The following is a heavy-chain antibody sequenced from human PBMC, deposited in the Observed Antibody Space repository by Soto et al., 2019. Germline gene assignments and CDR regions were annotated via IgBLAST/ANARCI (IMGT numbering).Heavy chain of an antibody. Sequence: PGGSLRLSCAASGFTVSSNYMSWVRQAPGKGLEWVSVIYSGGSTYYADSVKGRFTISRDNSKNTLYLQMNSLRAEDTAVYYCAREYCSSTSCYEDYWGQGTLVTVSS. CDR3: AREYCSSTSCYEDY. J-gene: IGHJ4*02. CDR2: IYSGGST. D-gene: IGHD2-2*01. CDR1: GFTVSSNY. V-gene: IGHV3-53*01.